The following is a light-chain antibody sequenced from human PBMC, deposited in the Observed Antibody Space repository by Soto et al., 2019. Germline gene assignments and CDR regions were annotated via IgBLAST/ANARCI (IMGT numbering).Light chain of an antibody. CDR1: SGQSSYA. CDR2: LNSDGSH. Sequence: QAVVTQSRSASASLGASVKLTCTLSSGQSSYAIAWHQQQPEKGPRYLMKLNSDGSHSKGDGIPDRFSGSSSGAERYLTISSLQSEDEADYYCQTWGTGIHVVFGGGTQLTVL. V-gene: IGLV4-69*01. J-gene: IGLJ2*01. CDR3: QTWGTGIHVV.